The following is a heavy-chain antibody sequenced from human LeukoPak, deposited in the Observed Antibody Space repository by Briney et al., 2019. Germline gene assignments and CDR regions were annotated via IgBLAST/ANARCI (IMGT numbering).Heavy chain of an antibody. D-gene: IGHD3-16*01. J-gene: IGHJ3*02. CDR2: ISSDGSNK. V-gene: IGHV3-30*04. CDR3: ARDDKFEAGAFDI. CDR1: GFTFSSYA. Sequence: GRSLRLSCAASGFTFSSYAMHWVRQAPGKGLEWVAGISSDGSNKYYADSVKGRLTISRDNSKNTLYLQMNSLRAEDTAVYYCARDDKFEAGAFDIWGQGTMVTVSS.